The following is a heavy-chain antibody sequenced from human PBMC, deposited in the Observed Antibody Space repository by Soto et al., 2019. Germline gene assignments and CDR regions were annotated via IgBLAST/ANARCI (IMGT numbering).Heavy chain of an antibody. J-gene: IGHJ4*02. CDR2: ITGSGGTT. Sequence: HPWGSLLLPCSASVFTFSKYAMNWVGQAPGKGLEWVPSITGSGGTTYYADSVKGRFTISRDNSKNTLYLQMNSLRAEDTAVYYCAKDRDGGGYFGIIFDYWGQGTMFTVSS. CDR3: AKDRDGGGYFGIIFDY. D-gene: IGHD3-22*01. V-gene: IGHV3-23*01. CDR1: VFTFSKYA.